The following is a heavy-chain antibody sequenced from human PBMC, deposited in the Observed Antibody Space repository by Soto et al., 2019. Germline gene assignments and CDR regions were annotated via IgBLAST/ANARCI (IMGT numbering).Heavy chain of an antibody. J-gene: IGHJ5*02. Sequence: QRXVCLRLSCAASGFSVSSNYMSWVGQAPGKGLEWVSVIYSGESKLYADSVKGRFTISRDNFKNTLYLQMNSLRAEDTAVYYCARPTSPSSSLGWFDPWGQGALVTVSS. CDR1: GFSVSSNY. V-gene: IGHV3-53*01. D-gene: IGHD6-6*01. CDR3: ARPTSPSSSLGWFDP. CDR2: IYSGESK.